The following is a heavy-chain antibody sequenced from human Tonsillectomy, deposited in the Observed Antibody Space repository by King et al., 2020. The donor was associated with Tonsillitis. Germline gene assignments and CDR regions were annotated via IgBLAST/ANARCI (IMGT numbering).Heavy chain of an antibody. J-gene: IGHJ6*02. CDR3: ATPTRGDPSYYGMDV. D-gene: IGHD4-17*01. CDR2: ISYDGSDK. V-gene: IGHV3-30*03. CDR1: GFTFSSYG. Sequence: VQLVESGGGVVQPGRSLRLSCAASGFTFSSYGIHWVRQAPGKGLEWVAVISYDGSDKYYADSVKGRFTISRDNSKNTLYLQMNSLRAEDTAVYYWATPTRGDPSYYGMDVWGQGTTVTVSS.